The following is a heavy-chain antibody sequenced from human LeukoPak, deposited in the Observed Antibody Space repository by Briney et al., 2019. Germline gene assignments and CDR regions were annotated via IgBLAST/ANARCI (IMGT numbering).Heavy chain of an antibody. D-gene: IGHD2-21*01. V-gene: IGHV3-7*01. Sequence: GGSLRLSCAASGFTFSNYWMSWVRQAPGKGLEWVANIKQDGSEKYYVDSLKGRFTISRDNAKNSLYPQMNSLRAEDTAVYYCASEVVVLGGDDAFDIWGQGTMVTVSS. J-gene: IGHJ3*02. CDR2: IKQDGSEK. CDR3: ASEVVVLGGDDAFDI. CDR1: GFTFSNYW.